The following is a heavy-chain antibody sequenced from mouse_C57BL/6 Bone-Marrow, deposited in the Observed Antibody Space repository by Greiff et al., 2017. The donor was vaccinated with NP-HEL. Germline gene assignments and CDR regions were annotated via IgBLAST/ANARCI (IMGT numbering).Heavy chain of an antibody. V-gene: IGHV8-12*01. CDR2: IYWDDDK. Sequence: QVQLKESGPGILQSSQTLSLTCSFSGFSLSTSGMGVSWIRQPSGKGLEWLAHIYWDDDKRYNPSLKRRLTISKDTSRNQVFLKITSVDTADTATYYCARSFDGYSWFAYWGQGTLVTVSA. CDR3: ARSFDGYSWFAY. D-gene: IGHD2-3*01. CDR1: GFSLSTSGMG. J-gene: IGHJ3*01.